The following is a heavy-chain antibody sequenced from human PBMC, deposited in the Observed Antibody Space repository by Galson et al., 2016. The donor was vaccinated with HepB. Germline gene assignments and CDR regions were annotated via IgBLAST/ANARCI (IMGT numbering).Heavy chain of an antibody. CDR1: GYSFPYYW. Sequence: QSGAEVKKAGESLKISCKASGYSFPYYWIGWVRQKPGKGLEWMGIISPGDSEIRYSPSFQGQVTMSVDKSISTAFLQWSSLKASDTAMYYCARQYNFWSGYSESYYGMDVWGQGTTVTVSS. V-gene: IGHV5-51*01. CDR2: ISPGDSEI. J-gene: IGHJ6*02. CDR3: ARQYNFWSGYSESYYGMDV. D-gene: IGHD3-3*01.